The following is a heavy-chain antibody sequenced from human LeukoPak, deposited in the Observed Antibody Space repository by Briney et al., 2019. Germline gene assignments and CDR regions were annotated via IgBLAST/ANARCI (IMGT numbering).Heavy chain of an antibody. V-gene: IGHV4-39*07. Sequence: ASETLSLTCTVSGGSISSSSYYWGWIRQPPGKGLEWIGSIYYSGSTYYNPSLKSRVTISVDTSKNQFSLKLSSVTAADTAVYYCAREGDYSNYLPFDYWGQGTLVTVSS. J-gene: IGHJ4*02. CDR1: GGSISSSSYY. CDR3: AREGDYSNYLPFDY. D-gene: IGHD4-11*01. CDR2: IYYSGST.